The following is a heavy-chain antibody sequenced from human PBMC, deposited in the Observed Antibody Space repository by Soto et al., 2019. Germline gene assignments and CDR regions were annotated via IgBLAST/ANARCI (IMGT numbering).Heavy chain of an antibody. Sequence: QITLKESGPTLVKPTQTLTLTCTFSGFTLSTSGVAVGWIRQAPRKAPEWLAFIFWDDDKRYSPSLENRLTITKDTSKNQVVLTMTNMDPVDTATYYCARIFDFWSGCYFSYWGRGTLVTVSS. V-gene: IGHV2-5*02. J-gene: IGHJ4*02. CDR2: IFWDDDK. D-gene: IGHD3-3*01. CDR1: GFTLSTSGVA. CDR3: ARIFDFWSGCYFSY.